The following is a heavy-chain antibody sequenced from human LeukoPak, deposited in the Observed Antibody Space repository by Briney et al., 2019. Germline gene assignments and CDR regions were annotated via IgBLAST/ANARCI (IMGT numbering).Heavy chain of an antibody. J-gene: IGHJ3*02. Sequence: PGGSLRLSCAASGFTFDDYTMHWVRQAPGKGLVWVSRINSDGSSTSYADSVKGRFTISRDNAKNTLYLQMNSLRAEDTAVYYCARDDHGYGDYDAFDIWGQGTMVTVSS. CDR3: ARDDHGYGDYDAFDI. V-gene: IGHV3-74*01. CDR1: GFTFDDYT. CDR2: INSDGSST. D-gene: IGHD4-17*01.